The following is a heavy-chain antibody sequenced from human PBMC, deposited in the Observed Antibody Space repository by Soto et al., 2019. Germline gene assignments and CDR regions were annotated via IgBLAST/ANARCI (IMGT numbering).Heavy chain of an antibody. Sequence: VQLVESGGGVVQPGRSLRLSCAASGFSFSVSPMHWVRQAPGKGLEWVSTISDNGANTFIGDSMKDHFDISRDNSKNTVFLHLSTVRAEDTAIYYCARAIGADFFDYWGQGTPVTVSS. CDR1: GFSFSVSP. J-gene: IGHJ4*02. CDR3: ARAIGADFFDY. D-gene: IGHD6-25*01. V-gene: IGHV3-23*04. CDR2: ISDNGANT.